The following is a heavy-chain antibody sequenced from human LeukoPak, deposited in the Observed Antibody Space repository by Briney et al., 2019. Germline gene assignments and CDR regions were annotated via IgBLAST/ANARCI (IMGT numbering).Heavy chain of an antibody. CDR3: ARVVRQLRLKNWFDP. Sequence: GASVKVSCKASGYTFTSYDINWVRQATGQGLEWMGWMNPNSGNSGYAQKFQGRVTMTRNTSISTAYMELSSLRSEDTAVYYCARVVRQLRLKNWFDPWGQGTLVTVSS. CDR1: GYTFTSYD. J-gene: IGHJ5*02. D-gene: IGHD6-13*01. V-gene: IGHV1-8*01. CDR2: MNPNSGNS.